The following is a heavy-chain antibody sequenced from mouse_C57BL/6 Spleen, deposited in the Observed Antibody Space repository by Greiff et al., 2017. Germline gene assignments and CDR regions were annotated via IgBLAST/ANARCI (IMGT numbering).Heavy chain of an antibody. J-gene: IGHJ2*01. D-gene: IGHD2-4*01. CDR3: ARSIYYDYDGYYFDY. CDR1: DSEVFPIAY. CDR2: ILPSIGRT. Sequence: QVQLKESGSELRSPGSSVKLSCKDFDSEVFPIAYMSWVRQKPGHGFEWIGGILPSIGRTIYGEKFEDKATLDADTLSNTAYLELNSLTSEDSAIYYCARSIYYDYDGYYFDYWGQGTTLTVSS. V-gene: IGHV15-2*01.